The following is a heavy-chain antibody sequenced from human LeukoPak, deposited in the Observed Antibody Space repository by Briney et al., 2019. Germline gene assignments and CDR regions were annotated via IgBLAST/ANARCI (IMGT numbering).Heavy chain of an antibody. CDR3: AHIIWDAYGYYYMDV. Sequence: SGPTLVKPTQTLTLTCIFSGFSLSTRGVGVGWIRQPPGKALEWLALIYWDDDKRYSPSLKSRLTITKDTSKNQVVLTMTNMDPVDTATYYCAHIIWDAYGYYYMDVWGKGTTVTVSS. V-gene: IGHV2-5*02. CDR2: IYWDDDK. CDR1: GFSLSTRGVG. J-gene: IGHJ6*03. D-gene: IGHD4-17*01.